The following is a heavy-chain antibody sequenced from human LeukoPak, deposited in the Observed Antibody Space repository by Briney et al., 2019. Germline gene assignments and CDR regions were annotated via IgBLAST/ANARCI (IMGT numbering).Heavy chain of an antibody. D-gene: IGHD5-24*01. CDR2: MCTSGST. CDR1: GGSISSGSYC. J-gene: IGHJ4*02. V-gene: IGHV4-61*02. Sequence: SETLSLTCTVSGGSISSGSYCWSWNRQPAGKGLEWIGSMCTSGSTNYIPSLKSRVTISVDTSKNQFSLKLSSVTAADTAVYYCAGGSSGDGCTYFSGIDYWGQGTLVTVSS. CDR3: AGGSSGDGCTYFSGIDY.